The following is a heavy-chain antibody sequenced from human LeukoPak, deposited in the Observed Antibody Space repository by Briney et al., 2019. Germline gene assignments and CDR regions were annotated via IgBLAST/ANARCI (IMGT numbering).Heavy chain of an antibody. CDR1: GGSISSYY. Sequence: SETLSLTCTASGGSISSYYWSWIRQPPGKGLEWIGYIYYSGSTNYNPSLKSRVTISVDTSKNQFSLKLSSVTAADTAVYYCARVLAVTFGGVIVHDAFDIWGQGTMVTVSS. CDR2: IYYSGST. D-gene: IGHD3-16*02. V-gene: IGHV4-59*01. CDR3: ARVLAVTFGGVIVHDAFDI. J-gene: IGHJ3*02.